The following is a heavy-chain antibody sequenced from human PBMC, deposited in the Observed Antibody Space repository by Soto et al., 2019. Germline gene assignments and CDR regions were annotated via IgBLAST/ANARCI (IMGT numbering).Heavy chain of an antibody. V-gene: IGHV4-59*01. J-gene: IGHJ3*02. CDR2: IFYSGTI. D-gene: IGHD1-26*01. Sequence: QVQLQESGPGLVKPSETLSLTCTVSGGSISSYYWSWIRQPPGKGLEWIGYIFYSGTINYNPSLPSRVTVSVDTSKNQFSLKLSSVTAADTAVYYCARVGGAPLGAFDIWGQGTMVTVSS. CDR1: GGSISSYY. CDR3: ARVGGAPLGAFDI.